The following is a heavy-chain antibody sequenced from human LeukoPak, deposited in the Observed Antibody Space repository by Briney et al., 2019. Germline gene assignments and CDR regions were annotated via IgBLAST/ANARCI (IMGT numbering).Heavy chain of an antibody. CDR1: GGSFSGYY. D-gene: IGHD6-19*01. CDR2: INHSGST. V-gene: IGHV4-34*01. J-gene: IGHJ6*03. Sequence: PSETLSLTCAVYGGSFSGYYWSWIRQPPGKGLEWIGEINHSGSTNYNPSLKSRVTISVDTSKNQFSMKLSSVTAADTAVYYCAREHSYSSGCRLYYYYYMDVWGKGTTVTVSS. CDR3: AREHSYSSGCRLYYYYYMDV.